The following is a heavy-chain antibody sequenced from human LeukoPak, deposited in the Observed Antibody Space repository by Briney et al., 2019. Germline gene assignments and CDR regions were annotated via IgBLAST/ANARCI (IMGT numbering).Heavy chain of an antibody. Sequence: PGGSLRLSCAASGFTFSSYAMSWVRQAPGKGLEWVAVIWYDGSNKYYADSVKGRFTISRDNSKNTLYLQMNSLRAEDTAVYYCAKDKGYSGYGLFDYWGQGTLVTVSS. V-gene: IGHV3-33*06. CDR1: GFTFSSYA. J-gene: IGHJ4*02. D-gene: IGHD5-12*01. CDR2: IWYDGSNK. CDR3: AKDKGYSGYGLFDY.